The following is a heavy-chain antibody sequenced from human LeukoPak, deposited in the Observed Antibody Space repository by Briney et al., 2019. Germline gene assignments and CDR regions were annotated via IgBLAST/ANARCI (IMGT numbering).Heavy chain of an antibody. CDR2: IYYSGST. Sequence: SETLSLTCTVSGGAISSYYWSWIRQSPGKGMEGIGYIYYSGSTNYNPSLKSRVTLSVDPSKYQFSLKLRYVTAADTTVYYCARNGGYTYAPYYFDYWGQGTLVTVSS. J-gene: IGHJ4*02. V-gene: IGHV4-59*01. D-gene: IGHD5-18*01. CDR1: GGAISSYY. CDR3: ARNGGYTYAPYYFDY.